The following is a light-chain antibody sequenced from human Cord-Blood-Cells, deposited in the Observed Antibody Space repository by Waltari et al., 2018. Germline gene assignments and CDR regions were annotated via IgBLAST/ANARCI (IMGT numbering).Light chain of an antibody. J-gene: IGLJ1*01. V-gene: IGLV2-11*01. CDR1: ISYAGGDND. CDR2: DVS. CDR3: CSYAGSYTYV. Sequence: QSTLTQTRSVSGPPGHSVTIPCTGTISYAGGDNDVSWYQHHPGKAPNRMIYDVSKRPSGVPDRFSGSKSGNTASLTISGLQAEDEADYYCCSYAGSYTYVFGTGTKVTVL.